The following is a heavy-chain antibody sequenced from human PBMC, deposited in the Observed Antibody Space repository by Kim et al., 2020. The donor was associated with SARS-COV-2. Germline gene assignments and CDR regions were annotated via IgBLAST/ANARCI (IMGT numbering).Heavy chain of an antibody. D-gene: IGHD3-22*01. CDR1: GYSFTSYW. Sequence: GESLKISCKGSGYSFTSYWIGWVRQMPGKGLEWMGIIYPGDSDTRYSPSFQGQVTISADKSISTAYLQWSSLKASDTAMYYCARQYYYDSSGYSIDYWGQGTLVTVSS. J-gene: IGHJ4*02. CDR2: IYPGDSDT. V-gene: IGHV5-51*01. CDR3: ARQYYYDSSGYSIDY.